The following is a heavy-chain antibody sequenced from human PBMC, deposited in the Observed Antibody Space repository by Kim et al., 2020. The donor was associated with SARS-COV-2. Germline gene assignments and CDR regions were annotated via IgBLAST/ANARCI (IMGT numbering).Heavy chain of an antibody. CDR1: GGSFSGYY. J-gene: IGHJ4*02. CDR3: ARVPYFRYCSGGSCRSKFDY. CDR2: INHSGST. Sequence: SETLSLTCAVYGGSFSGYYWSWIRQPPGKGLEWIGEINHSGSTNYNPSLKSRVTISVDTSKNQFSLKLSSVTAADTAVYYCARVPYFRYCSGGSCRSKFDYWGQGTLVTISS. V-gene: IGHV4-34*01. D-gene: IGHD2-15*01.